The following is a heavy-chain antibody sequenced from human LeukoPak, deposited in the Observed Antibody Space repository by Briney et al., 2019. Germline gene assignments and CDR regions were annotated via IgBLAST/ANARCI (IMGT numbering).Heavy chain of an antibody. CDR1: GFTFSSYA. J-gene: IGHJ4*02. V-gene: IGHV3-48*04. Sequence: GGSLRLSCAASGFTFSSYAVHWVRQAPGKGLEWISYISSTSSTIYYADSVKGRLTISRDNAKNLLYLQMNSLRAEDTAVYYCVLAVDYWGQGTLVTVSS. D-gene: IGHD1-26*01. CDR2: ISSTSSTI. CDR3: VLAVDY.